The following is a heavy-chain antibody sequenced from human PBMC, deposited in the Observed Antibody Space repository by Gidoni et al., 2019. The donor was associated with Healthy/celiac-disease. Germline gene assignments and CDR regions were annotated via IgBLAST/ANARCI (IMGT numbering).Heavy chain of an antibody. CDR3: AKFGVGATPPFDY. J-gene: IGHJ4*02. V-gene: IGHV3-23*01. CDR1: GFTLSSYA. D-gene: IGHD1-26*01. CDR2: ISGSCGST. Sequence: VQPLDAGGGMVQPGVSLRLCCAASGFTLSSYAMSWVRKGPGKGLAWVSAISGSCGSTYYADSVKGRFTISRDNSKNTLYLQMNSLRAEDTAVYYCAKFGVGATPPFDYWGQGTLVTVSS.